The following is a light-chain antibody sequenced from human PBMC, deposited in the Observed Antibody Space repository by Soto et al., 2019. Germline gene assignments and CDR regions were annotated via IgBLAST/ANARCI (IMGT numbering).Light chain of an antibody. V-gene: IGKV1-13*02. CDR1: QGISSA. CDR2: DAS. Sequence: AIQLTQSPSSLSASVGDRVTITCRASQGISSALAWYQQKPGKAPKLLIYDASSLESGVPSRFSGSGPGTDFTLTISSLQPEDFATYYCQQFNSYPPTFGQGTRLEIK. J-gene: IGKJ5*01. CDR3: QQFNSYPPT.